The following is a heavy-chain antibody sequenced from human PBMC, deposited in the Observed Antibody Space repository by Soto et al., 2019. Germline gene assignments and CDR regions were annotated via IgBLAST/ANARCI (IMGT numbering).Heavy chain of an antibody. V-gene: IGHV4-59*08. Sequence: SETLSLTCTVSGGSISGYYWSWIRQPPGKGLEWIGYMYNTGSTVYNPSFKSRVTISVDTSKNQFSLKLSSVTAADTAVYYCARRYGVAFDIWGQGTMVT. D-gene: IGHD3-10*01. CDR1: GGSISGYY. J-gene: IGHJ3*02. CDR2: MYNTGST. CDR3: ARRYGVAFDI.